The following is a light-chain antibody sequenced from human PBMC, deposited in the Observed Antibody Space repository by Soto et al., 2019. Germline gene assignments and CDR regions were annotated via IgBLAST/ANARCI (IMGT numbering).Light chain of an antibody. CDR1: QSVSSN. V-gene: IGKV3-15*01. Sequence: EIVMTQSPGTLSVSPGERATLSCRASQSVSSNLAWYQQKPGQAPRLLIYGASTRATGIPARFSGSGSGTEFTLTISSLQSEDFALYYCQQYNNWPRTFGQGTKVEIK. J-gene: IGKJ1*01. CDR2: GAS. CDR3: QQYNNWPRT.